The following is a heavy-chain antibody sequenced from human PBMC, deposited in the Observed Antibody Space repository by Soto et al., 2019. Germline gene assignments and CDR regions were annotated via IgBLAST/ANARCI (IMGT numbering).Heavy chain of an antibody. CDR3: ASSLGRVAAAGRHDY. V-gene: IGHV3-23*01. CDR1: GFTFSSYA. D-gene: IGHD6-13*01. CDR2: INGGGGST. Sequence: EVQLLESGGGLVQPGGSLRLSCAASGFTFSSYAMSWVRQAPGKGLEWVSAINGGGGSTYYADSVKGRFTISRDNSKNTLYLQMNSLRAEDTAVYYCASSLGRVAAAGRHDYWGQGTLVTVSS. J-gene: IGHJ4*02.